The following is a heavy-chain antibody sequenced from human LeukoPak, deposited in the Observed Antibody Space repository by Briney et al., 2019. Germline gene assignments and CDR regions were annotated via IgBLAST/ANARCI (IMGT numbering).Heavy chain of an antibody. V-gene: IGHV4-34*01. CDR2: INHSGST. Sequence: SETLSLTCAVYGGSFSGYYWSWIRQPPGKGLEWIGEINHSGSTNYNPSLKSRVTISVDTSKNQFSLKLSSVTAADTAVYYCARSYGYLVYYYGMDVWGQGTTVTVSS. D-gene: IGHD5-18*01. CDR3: ARSYGYLVYYYGMDV. CDR1: GGSFSGYY. J-gene: IGHJ6*02.